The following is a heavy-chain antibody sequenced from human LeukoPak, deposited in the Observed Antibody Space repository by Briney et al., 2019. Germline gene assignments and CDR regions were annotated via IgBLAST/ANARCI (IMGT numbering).Heavy chain of an antibody. CDR3: ARDQATGDSSGWSYFDY. CDR1: GFTFSSYS. CDR2: ISSSSSTI. J-gene: IGHJ4*02. D-gene: IGHD6-19*01. Sequence: PGGSLRLSCAASGFTFSSYSMNWVRQAPGKGLEWVSYISSSSSTIYYADSVKGRFTISRDNAKNSLYLQMNSLRAEDTAVYYCARDQATGDSSGWSYFDYWGQGTLVTVSS. V-gene: IGHV3-48*04.